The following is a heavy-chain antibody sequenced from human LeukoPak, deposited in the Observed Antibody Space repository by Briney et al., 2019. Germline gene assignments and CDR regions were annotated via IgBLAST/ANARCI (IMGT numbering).Heavy chain of an antibody. CDR2: IYTSGST. Sequence: SETLSLTCTVSGGSISSYYWSWIRQPAGKGLEWIGRIYTSGSTNYNPSLKSRVTTSVDTSKNQFSLKLSSVTAADTAVYYCAREWRYCSSTSCASHFDYWGQGTLVTVSS. J-gene: IGHJ4*02. CDR1: GGSISSYY. CDR3: AREWRYCSSTSCASHFDY. V-gene: IGHV4-4*07. D-gene: IGHD2-2*01.